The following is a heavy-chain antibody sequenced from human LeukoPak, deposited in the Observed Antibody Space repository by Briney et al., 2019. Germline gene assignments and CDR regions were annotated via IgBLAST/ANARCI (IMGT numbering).Heavy chain of an antibody. Sequence: ASVKVSCKASGYTFTGYYMHWVRQAPGQGLEWMGWINPNSGGTNYAQKFQGRVTMTRDTSISTAYMDLSRLTSDDTAVYYCARPYGSGSFDNWFDPWGQGTLVIVSS. J-gene: IGHJ5*02. CDR2: INPNSGGT. D-gene: IGHD3-10*01. CDR3: ARPYGSGSFDNWFDP. CDR1: GYTFTGYY. V-gene: IGHV1-2*02.